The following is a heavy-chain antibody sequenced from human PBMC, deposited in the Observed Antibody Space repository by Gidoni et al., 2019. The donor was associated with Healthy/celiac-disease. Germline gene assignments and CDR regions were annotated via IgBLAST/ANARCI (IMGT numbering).Heavy chain of an antibody. J-gene: IGHJ5*02. CDR3: AREGDGYNFNWFDP. V-gene: IGHV3-48*03. CDR1: GFTFSSYE. Sequence: EVQLVESGGGSVQPGGSLRLSCAASGFTFSSYEMNWVRQAPGKGLEWVSYISSSGSTIYYADSVKGRFTISRDNAKNSLYLQMNSRRAEDTAVYYCAREGDGYNFNWFDPWGQGTLVTVSS. D-gene: IGHD5-12*01. CDR2: ISSSGSTI.